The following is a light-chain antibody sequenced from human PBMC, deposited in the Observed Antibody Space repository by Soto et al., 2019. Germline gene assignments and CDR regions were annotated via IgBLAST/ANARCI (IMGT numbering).Light chain of an antibody. CDR3: QQSFTSPLT. CDR1: QSITTS. CDR2: SAS. Sequence: DIQMTQSPSSLSASLVYRFTLTCRASQSITTSLNWYQQTPGKAPKLLIYSASTLHSGVPSRFSGSGSGTDFTLTISSLQREDFATYYCQQSFTSPLTFGGGTKVDIK. V-gene: IGKV1-39*01. J-gene: IGKJ4*01.